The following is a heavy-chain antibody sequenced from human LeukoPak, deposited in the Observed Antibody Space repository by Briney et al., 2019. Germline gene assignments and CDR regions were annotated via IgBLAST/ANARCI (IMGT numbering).Heavy chain of an antibody. V-gene: IGHV1-69*05. CDR3: ARESDGYNRGGDFDY. Sequence: VASVKVPCKASGGTFSSYAISWVRQAPGQGLEWMGGIIPIFGTANYAQKFQGRVTITTDESTSTAYMELSSLRSEDTAVYYCARESDGYNRGGDFDYWGQGTLVTVSS. CDR1: GGTFSSYA. J-gene: IGHJ4*02. CDR2: IIPIFGTA. D-gene: IGHD5-24*01.